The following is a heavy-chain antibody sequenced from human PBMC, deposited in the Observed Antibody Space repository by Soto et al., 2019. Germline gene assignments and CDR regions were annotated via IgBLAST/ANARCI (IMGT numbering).Heavy chain of an antibody. CDR2: ISYDGSNK. D-gene: IGHD3-22*01. J-gene: IGHJ4*02. V-gene: IGHV3-30-3*01. CDR1: GFTFSSYA. CDR3: ARETYYYDSSGYYFCDPSCWSLDY. Sequence: GGSLRLSCAASGFTFSSYAMHWVRQAPGKGLEWVAVISYDGSNKYYADSVKGRFTISRDNSKNTLYLQMNSLRAEDTAVYYCARETYYYDSSGYYFCDPSCWSLDYWGQGTLVTVSS.